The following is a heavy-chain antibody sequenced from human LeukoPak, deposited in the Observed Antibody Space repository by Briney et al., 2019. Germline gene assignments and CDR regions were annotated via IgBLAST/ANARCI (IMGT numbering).Heavy chain of an antibody. CDR3: VRAPRAYCSGGSCYSNWIDP. D-gene: IGHD2-15*01. J-gene: IGHJ5*02. CDR1: GFTFSSYS. V-gene: IGHV3-48*01. CDR2: IVSTSANI. Sequence: PGGSLRLSCAASGFTFSSYSMNWVRQAPGKGLEWVSYIVSTSANIYYADSVKGRFTISRDNAKNSVYLQMNNLRVEDTAVYYCVRAPRAYCSGGSCYSNWIDPWGQGTLVTVSS.